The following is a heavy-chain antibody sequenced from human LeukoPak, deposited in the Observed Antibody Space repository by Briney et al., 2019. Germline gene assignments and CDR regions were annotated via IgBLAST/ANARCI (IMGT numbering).Heavy chain of an antibody. CDR1: GFTFSSYA. Sequence: PGRSLRLSCAASGFTFSSYAMHWVRQAPGKGLEWVGFIRSKAYGGTTEYAASVKGRFTISRDDSKSIAYLQMNSLKTEDTAVYYCTRDYGDYNYYYYYGMDVWGKGTTVTVSS. D-gene: IGHD4-17*01. CDR2: IRSKAYGGTT. J-gene: IGHJ6*04. CDR3: TRDYGDYNYYYYYGMDV. V-gene: IGHV3-49*04.